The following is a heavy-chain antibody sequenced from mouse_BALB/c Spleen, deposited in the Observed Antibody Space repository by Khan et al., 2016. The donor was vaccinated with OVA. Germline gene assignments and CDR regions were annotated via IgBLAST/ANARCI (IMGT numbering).Heavy chain of an antibody. CDR3: ARGGDDYYRNDGGAMEY. CDR1: GYTFTTAG. Sequence: QIQLVQSGPELKKPGETVRISCKASGYTFTTAGIQWVQKMPGKGLKWIGWINTHSGVPKYAEDFKGRFAFSLEISVNTAYLQITNLKNEDTATDFEARGGDDYYRNDGGAMEYWGQGTSVTVSS. CDR2: INTHSGVP. D-gene: IGHD2-14*01. J-gene: IGHJ4*01. V-gene: IGHV9-4*02.